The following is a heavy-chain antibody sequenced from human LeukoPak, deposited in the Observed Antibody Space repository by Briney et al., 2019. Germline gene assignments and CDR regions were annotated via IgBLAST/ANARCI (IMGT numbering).Heavy chain of an antibody. CDR3: ARGSWDTAMVVDY. CDR1: GGSFSGYY. CDR2: INHSGST. D-gene: IGHD5-18*01. V-gene: IGHV4-34*01. J-gene: IGHJ4*02. Sequence: PSETLSLTCAVYGGSFSGYYWSWIRQPPGKGLEWIGEINHSGSTNYNPSLKSRVTISVDTSKNQFSLKLSSVTAADTVVYYCARGSWDTAMVVDYWGQGTLVTVSS.